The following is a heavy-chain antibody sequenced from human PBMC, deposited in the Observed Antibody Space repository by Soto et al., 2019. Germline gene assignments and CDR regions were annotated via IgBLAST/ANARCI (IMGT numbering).Heavy chain of an antibody. D-gene: IGHD6-25*01. CDR3: ARVQPASGHYGMDV. CDR2: ISSSAGTI. Sequence: GGSLRLSCAASGFTFNDFYMTWIRQAPGKGLEWVSYISSSAGTIYHADSMKGRFTISRDKDKKSLYLEMNNLRADDTAVYYCARVQPASGHYGMDVWGQGTPVTVYS. J-gene: IGHJ6*02. V-gene: IGHV3-11*01. CDR1: GFTFNDFY.